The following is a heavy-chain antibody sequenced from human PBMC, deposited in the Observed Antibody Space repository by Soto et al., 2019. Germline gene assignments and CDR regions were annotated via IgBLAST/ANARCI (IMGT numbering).Heavy chain of an antibody. J-gene: IGHJ4*02. CDR3: ATRSLVDY. CDR1: VFTVISNY. Sequence: GGSRRLACSASVFTVISNYMSWVRQAPGKGLEWVSVIYSGGSTYYADSVKGLFTISRDNSNNTLYLQMNSLRAEDTDVYYCATRSLVDYWGQRTLVTVSS. CDR2: IYSGGST. D-gene: IGHD2-2*01. V-gene: IGHV3-53*01.